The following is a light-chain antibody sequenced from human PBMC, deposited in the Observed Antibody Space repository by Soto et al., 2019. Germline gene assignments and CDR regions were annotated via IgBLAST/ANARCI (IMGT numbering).Light chain of an antibody. CDR2: GAS. Sequence: IVMTQSPATLSVSPGERATLSCRASQSVSTSLAWYQQKPGQPPSLVVYGASARATGIPARFSGSGSGTEFTLTISSLQSEDFAVYYCQHYNNWPFTFGQGTKLEIK. V-gene: IGKV3-15*01. CDR3: QHYNNWPFT. J-gene: IGKJ2*01. CDR1: QSVSTS.